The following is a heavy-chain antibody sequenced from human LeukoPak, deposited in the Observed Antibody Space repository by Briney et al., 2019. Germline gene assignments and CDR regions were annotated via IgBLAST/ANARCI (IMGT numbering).Heavy chain of an antibody. CDR1: GGSISSSSYS. Sequence: SETLSPTCTVSGGSISSSSYSWGRIRQPPGKGLEWIGSIYYSGSTYYNPSLKSRVTISVDTSKNQFSLKLSSVTAADTAVYYCARSIAAAVYYFDYWGQGTLVTVSS. CDR3: ARSIAAAVYYFDY. CDR2: IYYSGST. D-gene: IGHD6-13*01. J-gene: IGHJ4*02. V-gene: IGHV4-39*01.